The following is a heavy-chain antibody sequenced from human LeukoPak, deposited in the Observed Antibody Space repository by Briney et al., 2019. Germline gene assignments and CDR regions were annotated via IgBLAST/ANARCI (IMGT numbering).Heavy chain of an antibody. CDR1: GFTVSSNY. CDR2: IYSGGST. CDR3: ARANYGAVDYFDY. Sequence: PGGSLRLSCAASGFTVSSNYMSWVRQAPGKGLGWVSVIYSGGSTYYADSVKGRFTISRDNSKNTLYLQMNSLRAEDTAVYYCARANYGAVDYFDYWGQGTLVTVSS. V-gene: IGHV3-66*02. D-gene: IGHD4-17*01. J-gene: IGHJ4*02.